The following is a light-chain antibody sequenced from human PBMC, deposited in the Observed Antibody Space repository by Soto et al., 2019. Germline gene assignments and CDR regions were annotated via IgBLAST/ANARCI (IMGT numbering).Light chain of an antibody. J-gene: IGKJ5*01. Sequence: ETVLTQSPATLSLSPGARATRSCGASQSVSSNYLAWYQQKRGLAPRLLIYDASSRATGIPDRFSGSGSATAFTLTTTSLEIEDFAVYYCQQYGSSPFFGQGTLLEIK. CDR2: DAS. V-gene: IGKV3D-20*01. CDR1: QSVSSNY. CDR3: QQYGSSPF.